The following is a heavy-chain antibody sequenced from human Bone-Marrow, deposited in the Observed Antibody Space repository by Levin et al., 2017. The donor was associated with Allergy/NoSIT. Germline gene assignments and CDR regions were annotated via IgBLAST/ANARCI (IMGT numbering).Heavy chain of an antibody. D-gene: IGHD6-19*01. CDR2: ITSSSTYK. V-gene: IGHV3-21*01. Sequence: GESLKISCAASGFTFSSYSMNWVRQAPGKGLEWVSSITSSSTYKYYADSVKGRFTISRDNAKNSLYLQMNGLRAEDTAVYYCASRSLRAYNYGWSIREYWGLGTLVTVSS. CDR3: ASRSLRAYNYGWSIREY. CDR1: GFTFSSYS. J-gene: IGHJ4*02.